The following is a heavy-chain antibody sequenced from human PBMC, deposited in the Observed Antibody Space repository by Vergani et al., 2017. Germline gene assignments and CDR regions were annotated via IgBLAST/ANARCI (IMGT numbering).Heavy chain of an antibody. CDR2: IIPILGKA. Sequence: QVQLVQSGAEVKKPGSSVKVSCKASGGTFSSYAISWVRQAPGQGLEWMGRIIPILGKANYAQKFEGRVTITADKSTSTAYMELSSLSSEDTAVYYCARDGKNNWNSDAGFDIWGQGTMVTVSS. D-gene: IGHD1-7*01. CDR1: GGTFSSYA. J-gene: IGHJ3*02. CDR3: ARDGKNNWNSDAGFDI. V-gene: IGHV1-69*04.